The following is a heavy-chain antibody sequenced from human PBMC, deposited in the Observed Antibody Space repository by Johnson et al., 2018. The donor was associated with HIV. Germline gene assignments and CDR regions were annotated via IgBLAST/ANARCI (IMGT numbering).Heavy chain of an antibody. CDR3: AKDIGYNDSSDYDAFDI. V-gene: IGHV3-9*01. CDR2: ISWNGGSI. J-gene: IGHJ3*02. CDR1: GFTFDDYA. D-gene: IGHD3-22*01. Sequence: VQLVESGGGLVQPGRSLRLSCAASGFTFDDYAMHWVRQAPGKGLEWVSGISWNGGSIGYADSVKGRFTISRDNAKNSLYLQMNSLRAEDTALYYCAKDIGYNDSSDYDAFDIWGQGTMVTVSS.